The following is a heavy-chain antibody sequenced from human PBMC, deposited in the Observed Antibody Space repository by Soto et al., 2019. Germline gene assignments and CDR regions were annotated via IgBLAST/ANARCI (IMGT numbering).Heavy chain of an antibody. CDR1: GYTFTSYG. CDR3: ARERPYSSSWYVPPSNYYYGMDV. D-gene: IGHD6-13*01. CDR2: IIAYNGNT. J-gene: IGHJ6*02. V-gene: IGHV1-18*01. Sequence: QVQLVQSGAEVKKPGASVKVSCKASGYTFTSYGISWVRQAPGQGLEWMGWIIAYNGNTNYAQKLQGRVTMTTDTSTRTAYMELRSLRSDDTAVYYCARERPYSSSWYVPPSNYYYGMDVWGQGTTVTVSS.